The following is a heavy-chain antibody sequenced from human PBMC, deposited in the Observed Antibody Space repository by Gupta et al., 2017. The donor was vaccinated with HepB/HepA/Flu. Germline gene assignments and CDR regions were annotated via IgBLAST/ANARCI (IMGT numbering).Heavy chain of an antibody. CDR3: ARDLVYYYDSPSDGAFDY. V-gene: IGHV3-74*01. CDR1: GFTFSSYW. Sequence: VHLLNSGGGLVRRGGPLRLSCAASGFTFSSYWMNWVGQASGKGLVWVSRINSDGSSTSYADSVKGRFTISRDNAKSTLYLQMNSLRAEDTAVYYCARDLVYYYDSPSDGAFDYWGQGTLVTVSS. CDR2: INSDGSST. J-gene: IGHJ4*02. D-gene: IGHD3-22*01.